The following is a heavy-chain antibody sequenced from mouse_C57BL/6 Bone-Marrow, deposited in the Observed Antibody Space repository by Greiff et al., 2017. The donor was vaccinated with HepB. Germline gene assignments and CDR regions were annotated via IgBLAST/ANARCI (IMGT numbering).Heavy chain of an antibody. V-gene: IGHV14-4*01. Sequence: EVQLQQSGAELVRPGASVKLSCTASGFNIKDYYMHWVKQRPEQGLEWIGWIDPENGDTEYASKFQGKATITADTSSNTAYLQLSSLTSEDTAVYYCTTNVGVFFDYWGQGTTLTVSA. CDR1: GFNIKDYY. J-gene: IGHJ2*01. CDR2: IDPENGDT. CDR3: TTNVGVFFDY.